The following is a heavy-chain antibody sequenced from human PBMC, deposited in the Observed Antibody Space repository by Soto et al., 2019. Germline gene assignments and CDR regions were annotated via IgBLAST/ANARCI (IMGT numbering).Heavy chain of an antibody. CDR2: IDPSDSYT. CDR3: ARKYYYDSSGYYPYGMDV. Sequence: GESLKISCKGSGYSFTSYWISWVRQMPGKGLEWMGRIDPSDSYTNYSPSFQGHVTISADKSISTAYLQWSSLKASDTALYYCARKYYYDSSGYYPYGMDVWGQGTTVTVSS. D-gene: IGHD3-22*01. CDR1: GYSFTSYW. V-gene: IGHV5-10-1*01. J-gene: IGHJ6*02.